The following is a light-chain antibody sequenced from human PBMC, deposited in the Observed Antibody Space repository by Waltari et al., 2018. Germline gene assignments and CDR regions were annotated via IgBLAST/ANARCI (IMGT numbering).Light chain of an antibody. V-gene: IGLV2-14*01. CDR2: EVS. J-gene: IGLJ1*01. Sequence: QSALTQPASVSGSPGQPITISCTGTSSDVAGPNYVSWYQQYPGKAPKLMIYEVSNRPSGVSNRFSGSKSGNTASLTISGLQTEDEADYYCSSSIGSNTYVFGTGTKV. CDR3: SSSIGSNTYV. CDR1: SSDVAGPNY.